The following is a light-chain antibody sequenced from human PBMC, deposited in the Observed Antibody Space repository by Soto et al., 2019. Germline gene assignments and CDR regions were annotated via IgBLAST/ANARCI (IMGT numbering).Light chain of an antibody. V-gene: IGKV1-13*02. CDR3: QQFNSYPIT. J-gene: IGKJ5*01. CDR2: DAS. CDR1: QGISSA. Sequence: AIQLTQSPSSLSASVGGRVTITCRASQGISSALAWYQQKPGKAPQFLIYDASTLESGVPSRFSGSGSGTDFTLTISSLQPEDFATYYCQQFNSYPITFGQGTRLEIK.